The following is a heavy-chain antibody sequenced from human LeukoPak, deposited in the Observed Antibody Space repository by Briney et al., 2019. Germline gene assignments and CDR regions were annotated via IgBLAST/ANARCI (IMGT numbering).Heavy chain of an antibody. CDR2: ISYDGSNK. J-gene: IGHJ4*02. CDR3: ARELYDSSGYWH. D-gene: IGHD3-22*01. CDR1: GFTFSSYA. Sequence: GGSLRLTCAASGFTFSSYAMHWVRQAPGKGLEWVAVISYDGSNKYYADSVKGRFTIPRDNSKNTLYLQMNSLRAEDTAVYYCARELYDSSGYWHWGQGTLVTVSS. V-gene: IGHV3-30-3*01.